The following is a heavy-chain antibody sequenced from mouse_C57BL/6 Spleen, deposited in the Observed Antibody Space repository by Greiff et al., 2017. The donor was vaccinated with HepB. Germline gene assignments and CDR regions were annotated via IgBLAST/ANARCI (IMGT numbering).Heavy chain of an antibody. Sequence: QVQLQQPGAELVKPGASVTLSCTASGYTFTSYWLHWVKQRPGPGLEWIGMFLPNCGSTNYNEKFKSKATLTVDKSYSKAYLQLSSLTTEDSAVYYCAREEDGYYVGAMDYWGQGTSVTVSS. CDR3: AREEDGYYVGAMDY. D-gene: IGHD2-3*01. V-gene: IGHV1-64*01. J-gene: IGHJ4*01. CDR1: GYTFTSYW. CDR2: FLPNCGST.